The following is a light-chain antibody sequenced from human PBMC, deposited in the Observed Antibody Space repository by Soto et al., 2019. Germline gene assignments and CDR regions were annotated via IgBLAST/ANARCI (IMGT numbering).Light chain of an antibody. CDR1: SSDVGGYNY. CDR3: SSFTRRSTYVA. V-gene: IGLV2-14*03. CDR2: DVS. J-gene: IGLJ2*01. Sequence: QSALTQPASVSGSPGQSITISCTGTSSDVGGYNYVSWYQQHPGKAPKFIIYDVSNRPSGVSNRFSGSKSGNTASLTISGLQAEDEADYYCSSFTRRSTYVAFGGGTKLTVL.